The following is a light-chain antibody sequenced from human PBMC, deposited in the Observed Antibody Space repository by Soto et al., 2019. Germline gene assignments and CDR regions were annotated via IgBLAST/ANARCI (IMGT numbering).Light chain of an antibody. CDR1: QSVLNN. Sequence: EIVMTQSPATLSVSPGESATLSCRASQSVLNNLAWYQQKPGQAPRLLIHGVSTRATGIPARFSGSGSGTEFTLTISSLQSEDFAVYYCQQYNSWPPWTFGQGTKVEIK. CDR2: GVS. V-gene: IGKV3-15*01. J-gene: IGKJ1*01. CDR3: QQYNSWPPWT.